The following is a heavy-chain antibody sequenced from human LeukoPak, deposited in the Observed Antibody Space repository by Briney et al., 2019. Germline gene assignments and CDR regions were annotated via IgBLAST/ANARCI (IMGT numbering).Heavy chain of an antibody. Sequence: GGSLRLSCAVSGFTFTSYTMNWVGQAPGKGLEWVSYITSSSSTIYYADSVKGRFTISRDNSKNTLYLQMNSLRAEDTAVYYCAVLTYYYDSSFDYWGQGTLVTVSS. V-gene: IGHV3-48*01. CDR3: AVLTYYYDSSFDY. D-gene: IGHD3-22*01. CDR1: GFTFTSYT. J-gene: IGHJ4*02. CDR2: ITSSSSTI.